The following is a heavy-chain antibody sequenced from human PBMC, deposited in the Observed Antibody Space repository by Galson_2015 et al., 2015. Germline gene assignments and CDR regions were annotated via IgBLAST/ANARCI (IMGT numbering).Heavy chain of an antibody. V-gene: IGHV3-30*03. CDR1: GFTFSSYG. D-gene: IGHD3-22*01. CDR3: ATSRGGLIVVPIGDY. CDR2: ISYDGSNK. Sequence: SLRLSCAASGFTFSSYGMHWVRQAPGKGPEWVAVISYDGSNKYYADSVRGRFTISRDNSKNTLYLQMNSLRAEDTAVYYCATSRGGLIVVPIGDYWGQGTLVTVSS. J-gene: IGHJ4*02.